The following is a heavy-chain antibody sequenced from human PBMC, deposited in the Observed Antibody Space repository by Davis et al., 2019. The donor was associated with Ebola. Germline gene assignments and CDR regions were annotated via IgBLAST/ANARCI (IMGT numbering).Heavy chain of an antibody. V-gene: IGHV3-23*01. CDR2: GTSADT. J-gene: IGHJ4*02. CDR3: AKSIMGTVY. Sequence: GESLKISCSASGFIFSTYVMSWVRQAPGKGLEWVSTYGTSADTYYADSVKGRFTISRDNSKNTLYLQMNSLRAEDTAVYYCAKSIMGTVYWGQGTLVTVSS. D-gene: IGHD3-16*01. CDR1: GFIFSTYV.